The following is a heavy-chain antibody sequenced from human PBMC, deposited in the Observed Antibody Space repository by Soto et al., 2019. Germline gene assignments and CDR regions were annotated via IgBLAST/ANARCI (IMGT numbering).Heavy chain of an antibody. CDR3: ARSSMVTPRFDY. CDR1: GGSISSGGYY. Sequence: SETLSLTCTVSGGSISSGGYYWSWIRQHPGKGLEWIGYIYYSGSTYYNPSLKSRVTISVDTSKNQFSLKLSSVTAADTAVYYCARSSMVTPRFDYWGQGTLVTVSS. V-gene: IGHV4-31*03. J-gene: IGHJ4*02. CDR2: IYYSGST. D-gene: IGHD5-18*01.